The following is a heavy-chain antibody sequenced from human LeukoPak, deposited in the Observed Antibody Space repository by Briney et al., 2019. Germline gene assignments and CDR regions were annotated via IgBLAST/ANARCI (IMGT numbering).Heavy chain of an antibody. V-gene: IGHV3-15*01. J-gene: IGHJ4*02. D-gene: IGHD3-16*01. CDR3: TTVFGGD. CDR1: GFTFSGAW. Sequence: GGSLRLSCAASGFTFSGAWLSWVRQAPGKGLEWVGRVKSKADGETTDYAAPVEGRFTISRDDSSSTVYLQMNNLKTEDTGLYYCTTVFGGDWGQGTLVTVSS. CDR2: VKSKADGETT.